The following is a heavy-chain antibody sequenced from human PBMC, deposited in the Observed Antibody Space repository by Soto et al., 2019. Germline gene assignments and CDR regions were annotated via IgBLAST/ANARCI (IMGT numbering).Heavy chain of an antibody. CDR1: GGSFSGYY. V-gene: IGHV4-34*01. CDR3: ARNGVTTMIVVVTRDYYYYGMDV. CDR2: INHSGST. Sequence: TLSLTCAVYGGSFSGYYWSWIRQPPGKGLEWIGEINHSGSTNYNPSLKSRVTISVDTSKNQFSLKLSSVTAADTAVYYCARNGVTTMIVVVTRDYYYYGMDVWGQGTTVTVSS. J-gene: IGHJ6*02. D-gene: IGHD3-22*01.